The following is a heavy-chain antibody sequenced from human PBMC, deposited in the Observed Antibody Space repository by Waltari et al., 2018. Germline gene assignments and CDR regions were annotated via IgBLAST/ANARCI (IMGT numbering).Heavy chain of an antibody. D-gene: IGHD1-26*01. J-gene: IGHJ4*02. CDR2: ITSNGYST. CDR1: GFAFSTYA. Sequence: EVQLVESGGDLVQPGGSLRLSCAASGFAFSTYAMHWVRQAPGKGLEYVSSITSNGYSTYYANSVTGRFTISRDNSKNTLYLQMGSLRSEDMAVYYCARDKVGAADYWGQGTLVTVSS. CDR3: ARDKVGAADY. V-gene: IGHV3-64*01.